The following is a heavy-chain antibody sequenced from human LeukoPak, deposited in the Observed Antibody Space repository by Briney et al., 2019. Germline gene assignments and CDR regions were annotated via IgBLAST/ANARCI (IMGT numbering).Heavy chain of an antibody. CDR2: FDPEDGET. D-gene: IGHD1-26*01. Sequence: ASVKVSCKASGYTFTNYYMNWVRQAPGQGLEWMGGFDPEDGETIYAQKFQGRVTMTEDTSTDTAYMELSSLRSEDTAVYYCATETLRNSGSYYFGYWGQGTLVTVSS. CDR1: GYTFTNYY. V-gene: IGHV1-24*01. CDR3: ATETLRNSGSYYFGY. J-gene: IGHJ4*02.